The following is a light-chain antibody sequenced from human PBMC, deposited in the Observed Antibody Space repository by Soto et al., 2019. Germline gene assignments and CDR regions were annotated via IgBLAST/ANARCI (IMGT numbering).Light chain of an antibody. V-gene: IGLV1-47*01. J-gene: IGLJ2*01. CDR2: RSD. Sequence: QSVLTQPPSASGTPGQRVTISCSGSSSNIGINSVYWYQQLPGTAPKLLIYRSDLRPSGVPDRFSGSKSGTSASLAISGLRSEDEADYYCAAWDDSLSAVVFGGGTQLTVL. CDR1: SSNIGINS. CDR3: AAWDDSLSAVV.